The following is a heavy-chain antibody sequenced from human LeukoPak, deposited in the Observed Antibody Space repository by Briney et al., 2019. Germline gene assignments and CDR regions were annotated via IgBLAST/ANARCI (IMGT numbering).Heavy chain of an antibody. D-gene: IGHD3-9*01. CDR1: GSSFSSYT. V-gene: IGHV3-21*01. CDR3: ATPGSYDILTGHPFDY. CDR2: IISSSSYI. Sequence: PGRSLRLSCAASGSSFSSYTMNWVPQPPGKGLDWVSSIISSSSYIYYADSVKGRFTISRDNARNSLYLQMNSLRAEDTAVYYCATPGSYDILTGHPFDYWGQGTLVTVSS. J-gene: IGHJ4*02.